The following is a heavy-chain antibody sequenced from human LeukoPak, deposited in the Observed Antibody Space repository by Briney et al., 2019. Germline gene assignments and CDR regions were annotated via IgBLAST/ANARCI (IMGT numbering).Heavy chain of an antibody. J-gene: IGHJ3*02. V-gene: IGHV3-15*07. Sequence: GGSLRLSCAASGFTFSNAWMNWVRQAPGKGLERVGRIKSKTDGGTTDYAAPVKGRFTISRDDSKNTLYLQMNSLKTEDTAVYYCTTEYPYYDSSGYYDAFDIWGQGTMVTVSS. D-gene: IGHD3-22*01. CDR3: TTEYPYYDSSGYYDAFDI. CDR1: GFTFSNAW. CDR2: IKSKTDGGTT.